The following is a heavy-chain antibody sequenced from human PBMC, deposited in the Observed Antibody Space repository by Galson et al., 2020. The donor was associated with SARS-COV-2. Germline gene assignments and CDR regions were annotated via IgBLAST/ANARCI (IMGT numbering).Heavy chain of an antibody. CDR2: ISSSSSYI. CDR1: GFTFSSYS. V-gene: IGHV3-21*01. Sequence: KIGESLKISCAASGFTFSSYSMNWVRQAPGKGLEWVSSISSSSSYIYYADSVKGRFTISRDNAKNSLYLQMNSLRAEDTAVYYCARGYDSRGPYYWGQGTLVTVSS. D-gene: IGHD5-12*01. CDR3: ARGYDSRGPYY. J-gene: IGHJ4*02.